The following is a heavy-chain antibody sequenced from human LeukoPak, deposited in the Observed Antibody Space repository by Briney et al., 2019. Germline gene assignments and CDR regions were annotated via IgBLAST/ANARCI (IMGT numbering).Heavy chain of an antibody. J-gene: IGHJ4*02. CDR1: GFTVSSNY. V-gene: IGHV3-66*01. CDR3: VREFPEYSFGTFDS. CDR2: IYSGGST. Sequence: GGSLRLSCAASGFTVSSNYMSWVRQAPGKGLEWVSVIYSGGSTYYADSVKGRFTISRDNSKNTLYLQMNSLRAEDTAVYYCVREFPEYSFGTFDSWGQGTLVTVSS. D-gene: IGHD5-18*01.